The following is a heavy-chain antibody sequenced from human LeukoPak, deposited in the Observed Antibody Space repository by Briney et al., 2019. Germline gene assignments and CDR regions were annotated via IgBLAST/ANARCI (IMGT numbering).Heavy chain of an antibody. Sequence: GGSLRLSCAASGFTFSSYGMHWVRQAPGKGLEWVAVISYDGSNKYYADSVKGGFTISRDNSKNTLYLQMNTLRAEDTAVFYCAKWGMVRAVLYFDYWGQGTLVTVSS. J-gene: IGHJ4*02. V-gene: IGHV3-30*18. D-gene: IGHD3-10*01. CDR1: GFTFSSYG. CDR3: AKWGMVRAVLYFDY. CDR2: ISYDGSNK.